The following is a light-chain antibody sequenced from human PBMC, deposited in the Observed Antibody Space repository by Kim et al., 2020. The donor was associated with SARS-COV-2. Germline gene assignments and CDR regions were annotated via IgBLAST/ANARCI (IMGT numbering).Light chain of an antibody. V-gene: IGKV3-15*01. J-gene: IGKJ4*01. CDR1: QSVRSN. CDR2: GES. CDR3: QQYDIWLT. Sequence: EIVMTQSPASLSVSPGERVTLSCWASQSVRSNLAWYQQKPGQAPRLLIYGESTRASGIPARFSGSGSGTDFTLTISSLQTEDFAVFYCQQYDIWLTFGGGTKVDIK.